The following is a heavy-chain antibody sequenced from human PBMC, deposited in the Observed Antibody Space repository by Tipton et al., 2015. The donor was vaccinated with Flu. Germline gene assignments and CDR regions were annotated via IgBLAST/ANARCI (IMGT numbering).Heavy chain of an antibody. V-gene: IGHV3-23*01. Sequence: SLRLSCSASKFTFNNEAMNWARQAPGKGLEWVSGISSSGVTTYYAGSVRGRFTISRDTSKNTLYLQMNSLRGKDSAVYYCARDYGGNWFDSWGQGTLVTVSS. J-gene: IGHJ5*01. CDR1: KFTFNNEA. D-gene: IGHD3-16*01. CDR2: ISSSGVTT. CDR3: ARDYGGNWFDS.